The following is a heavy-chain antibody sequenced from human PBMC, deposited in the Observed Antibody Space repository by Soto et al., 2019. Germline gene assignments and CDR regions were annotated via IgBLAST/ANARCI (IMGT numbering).Heavy chain of an antibody. CDR1: GGSISSYY. Sequence: QVQLQESGPGLVKPSETLSLTCPVSGGSISSYYWSWFRQPPGKGLEWFGYIYYSGSTNYNPSLKSRVTISVDTSKNQFSLKLSSVTAADTAVYYCARGRGGWFINQLLNAFDIWGQGTMVTVSS. J-gene: IGHJ3*02. CDR2: IYYSGST. CDR3: ARGRGGWFINQLLNAFDI. D-gene: IGHD2-2*01. V-gene: IGHV4-59*01.